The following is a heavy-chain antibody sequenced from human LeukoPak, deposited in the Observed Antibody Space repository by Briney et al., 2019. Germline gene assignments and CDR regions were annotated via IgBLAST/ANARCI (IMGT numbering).Heavy chain of an antibody. CDR2: ISGSGGST. J-gene: IGHJ6*03. Sequence: PGGSLRLSCAASGFTFSNYAMSWVRQAPGKGLEWVSGISGSGGSTYYADSVKGRFTISRDNSKNTLDLQMNSLRAEDTAVYYCAKGWQAGHYYYNMDVWGKGTTVTVSS. D-gene: IGHD2-15*01. CDR3: AKGWQAGHYYYNMDV. V-gene: IGHV3-23*01. CDR1: GFTFSNYA.